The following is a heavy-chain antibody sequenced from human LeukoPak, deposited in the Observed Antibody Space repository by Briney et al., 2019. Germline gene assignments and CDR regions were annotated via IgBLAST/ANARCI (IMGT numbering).Heavy chain of an antibody. J-gene: IGHJ5*02. CDR1: GGSISSGSYY. CDR3: ARPPGIAAAWFDP. V-gene: IGHV4-61*02. D-gene: IGHD6-13*01. CDR2: IYTSGST. Sequence: SETLSLTCTVSGGSISSGSYYWSWIRQPAGKGLEWIGRIYTSGSTNYNPSLKSRVTISVDTSKDQFSLKLTSVTAADTAVYYCARPPGIAAAWFDPWGQGTLVTVSS.